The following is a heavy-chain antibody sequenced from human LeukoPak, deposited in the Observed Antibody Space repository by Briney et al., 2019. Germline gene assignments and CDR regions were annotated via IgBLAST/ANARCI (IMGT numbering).Heavy chain of an antibody. V-gene: IGHV3-48*03. CDR2: IGTSGSIM. D-gene: IGHD3-22*01. J-gene: IGHJ4*02. CDR1: GFIFSRYE. Sequence: GGSLRLSCVASGFIFSRYEVNWVRQAPGKGLEWLSYIGTSGSIMSYADSVKGRFTISRDNAKNSLYLQMNSPRAEDTAVYYCARREFYDTSGYLFDYWGQGTLVTVSS. CDR3: ARREFYDTSGYLFDY.